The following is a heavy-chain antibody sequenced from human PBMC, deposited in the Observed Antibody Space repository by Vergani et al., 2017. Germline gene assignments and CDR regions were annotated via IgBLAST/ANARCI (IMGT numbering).Heavy chain of an antibody. D-gene: IGHD1-14*01. CDR2: IYFSGST. J-gene: IGHJ4*02. V-gene: IGHV4-30-4*08. Sequence: QVQLQESGPRLVKPSQTLALTCTVSGGSVDVDEFSLSWIRPSPGKGLGWSGNIYFSGSTNYNPSLKSRVSMTVDTSKNPFFLKLTSVTAADTAVYFCARSPDTGDSIDSWGQGTLVTVSS. CDR1: GGSVDVDEFS. CDR3: ARSPDTGDSIDS.